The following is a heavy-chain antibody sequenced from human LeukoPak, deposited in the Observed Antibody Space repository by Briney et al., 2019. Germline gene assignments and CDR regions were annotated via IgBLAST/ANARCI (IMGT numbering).Heavy chain of an antibody. D-gene: IGHD1-26*01. CDR3: ARHGDNGRYQFNFDY. Sequence: SETLSLTCTVSGGSISSYYWSWIRQSPGTGLEWIGYIYYSGSTTYNPSLKSRVTISVDTSKNQFSLMLSSVTAADTAIYYCARHGDNGRYQFNFDYWGQGTLVTVSS. V-gene: IGHV4-59*08. CDR1: GGSISSYY. CDR2: IYYSGST. J-gene: IGHJ4*02.